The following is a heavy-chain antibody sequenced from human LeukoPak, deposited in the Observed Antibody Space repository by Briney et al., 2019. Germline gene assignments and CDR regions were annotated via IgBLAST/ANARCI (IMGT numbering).Heavy chain of an antibody. CDR2: MNPNSGNT. D-gene: IGHD2-2*01. J-gene: IGHJ4*02. V-gene: IGHV1-8*02. CDR1: GYTFTGYY. CDR3: ARDLGQLLSRDY. Sequence: GASVKVSCKASGYTFTGYYMHWVRQAPGQGLEWMGWMNPNSGNTGYAQKFQGRVTMTRNTSISTAYMELSSLRSEDTAVYYCARDLGQLLSRDYWGQGTLVTVSS.